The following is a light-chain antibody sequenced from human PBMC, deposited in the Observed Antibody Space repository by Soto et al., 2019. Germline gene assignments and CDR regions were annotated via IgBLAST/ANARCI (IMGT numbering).Light chain of an antibody. CDR1: QSLSSY. CDR2: DAS. Sequence: EIVLTQSQATLSVSPVASLPLSCRASQSLSSYLAWYQQKPGQAPRLLIYDASNRATGIPARFSGSGSGTDFTLTISSLEPEDFAVYYCQQSSTSPAFGQGTKVDIK. J-gene: IGKJ1*01. CDR3: QQSSTSPA. V-gene: IGKV3-11*01.